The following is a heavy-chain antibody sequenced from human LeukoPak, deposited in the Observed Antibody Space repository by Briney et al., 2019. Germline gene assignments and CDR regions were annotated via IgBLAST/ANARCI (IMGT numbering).Heavy chain of an antibody. D-gene: IGHD3-10*01. CDR1: GYTFTGYH. CDR3: ARDRSGILGYYYNGMDV. CDR2: INPNSGVT. Sequence: ASVKVSCKASGYTFTGYHVHWVRQAPRQGLEWMGRINPNSGVTNYAQKFQGRVTMTRHTSITTAHMELSRLRSDDTAVYYCARDRSGILGYYYNGMDVWGQGTTVTVSS. J-gene: IGHJ6*02. V-gene: IGHV1-2*06.